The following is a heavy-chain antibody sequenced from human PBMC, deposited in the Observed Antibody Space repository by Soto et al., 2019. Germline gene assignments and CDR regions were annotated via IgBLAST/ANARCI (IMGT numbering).Heavy chain of an antibody. CDR3: AGGSDRSGYYAGMPRGSFYYMDV. V-gene: IGHV3-33*01. Sequence: GGSLRLSCAASGFTFSSYGMHWVRQAPGKGLEWVAVIWYDGSNKYYADSVKGRFTISRDNSKNTLYLQMNSLRAEDTAVYYCAGGSDRSGYYAGMPRGSFYYMDVWGKGTTVTVSS. J-gene: IGHJ6*03. CDR2: IWYDGSNK. CDR1: GFTFSSYG. D-gene: IGHD3-22*01.